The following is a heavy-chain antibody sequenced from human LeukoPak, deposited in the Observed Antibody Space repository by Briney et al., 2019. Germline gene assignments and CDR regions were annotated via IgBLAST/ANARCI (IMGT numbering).Heavy chain of an antibody. Sequence: GGSPRLSCAASGFGFSPFWMSWVRQGPGKGLDWVASINPDGSGTSYVDSVKGRFTISRDNAQNSLYLQMNSLSAEDTAVYYCARLFGGVTTFDYWGQGTLVTVSS. CDR3: ARLFGGVTTFDY. CDR1: GFGFSPFW. V-gene: IGHV3-7*01. D-gene: IGHD4-17*01. J-gene: IGHJ4*02. CDR2: INPDGSGT.